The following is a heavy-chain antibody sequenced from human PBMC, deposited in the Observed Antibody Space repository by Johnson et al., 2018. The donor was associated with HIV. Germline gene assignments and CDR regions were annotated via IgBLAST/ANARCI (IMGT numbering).Heavy chain of an antibody. CDR3: AKQNRGAFDI. D-gene: IGHD1/OR15-1a*01. CDR1: GFTVSSNY. J-gene: IGHJ3*02. CDR2: SYSGGST. V-gene: IGHV3-53*01. Sequence: VTLVESGGGLIQPGGSLRLSCAASGFTVSSNYMSWVRQAPGKGLEWVSVSYSGGSTYYEYSVKGRFTISRDTSKNTLYFQMNGLRAEDTAVYYCAKQNRGAFDIWGQGTMVTVSS.